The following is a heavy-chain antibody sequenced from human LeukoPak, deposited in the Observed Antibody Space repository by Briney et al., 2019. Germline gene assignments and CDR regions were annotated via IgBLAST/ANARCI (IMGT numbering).Heavy chain of an antibody. J-gene: IGHJ3*02. CDR1: GYTFTSYG. CDR3: ASLTSLHDAFDI. Sequence: SVKVSCKASGYTFTSYGISWVRQAPGQGLEWMGRIIPILGIANYAQKFQGRVTITADKSTSTAYMELSSLRSEDTAVYYCASLTSLHDAFDIWGQGTMVTVSS. V-gene: IGHV1-69*04. CDR2: IIPILGIA.